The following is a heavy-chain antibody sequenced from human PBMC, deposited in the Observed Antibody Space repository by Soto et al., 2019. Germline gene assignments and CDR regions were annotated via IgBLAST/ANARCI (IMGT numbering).Heavy chain of an antibody. CDR2: INHSGST. CDR3: ARGQVRGVIHFDY. D-gene: IGHD3-10*01. J-gene: IGHJ4*02. CDR1: GGSFSGYY. Sequence: PSETLSLTCAVYGGSFSGYYWSWIRQPPGKGLEWIGEINHSGSTNYNPSLKSRVTISVDTSKNQFSLKLSSVTAADTAVYYCARGQVRGVIHFDYWGQGTLVTVSS. V-gene: IGHV4-34*01.